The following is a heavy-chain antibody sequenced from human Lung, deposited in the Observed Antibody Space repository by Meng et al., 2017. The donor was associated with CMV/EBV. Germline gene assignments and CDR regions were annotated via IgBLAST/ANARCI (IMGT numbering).Heavy chain of an antibody. D-gene: IGHD5-24*01. Sequence: QVQLQESGPGLVKPSGTLSLTCAVSGGSIGSGGYYWSWIRQHPGKGLEWIGYIYYTGSTFYNPSLKSRVTISVDTSKNQFSLKLIPATAADTAVYYCAREAGRDGYATPKFDYWGQGTLVTVSS. V-gene: IGHV4-31*11. CDR2: IYYTGST. CDR1: GGSIGSGGYY. J-gene: IGHJ4*02. CDR3: AREAGRDGYATPKFDY.